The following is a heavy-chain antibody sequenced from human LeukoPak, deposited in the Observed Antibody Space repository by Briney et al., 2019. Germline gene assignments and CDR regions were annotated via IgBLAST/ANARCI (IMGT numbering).Heavy chain of an antibody. CDR3: ARGVDYYGSGSPEFDY. Sequence: PGGSLRLSCAAAGFTFSSYDMHWVRQATGKGLEWVSAIGTAGDTYYPGSVKGRFTISRENAKTSLYLQMNSLRAGDTAVYYCARGVDYYGSGSPEFDYWGQGTLVTVSS. V-gene: IGHV3-13*01. D-gene: IGHD3-10*01. CDR2: IGTAGDT. J-gene: IGHJ4*02. CDR1: GFTFSSYD.